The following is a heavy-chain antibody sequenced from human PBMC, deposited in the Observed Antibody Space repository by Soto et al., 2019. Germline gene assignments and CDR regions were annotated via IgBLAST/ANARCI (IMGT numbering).Heavy chain of an antibody. CDR2: IIPIFGTA. D-gene: IGHD6-19*01. J-gene: IGHJ6*02. CDR1: GGTFSSYA. CDR3: AREGRGVAGRHYYYGMDV. Sequence: ASAKVSCKASGGTFSSYAISWVRQAPGQGLEWMGGIIPIFGTANYAQKFQGRVTITADESTSTAYMELSSLRSEDTAVYYCAREGRGVAGRHYYYGMDVWGQGTTVTVSS. V-gene: IGHV1-69*13.